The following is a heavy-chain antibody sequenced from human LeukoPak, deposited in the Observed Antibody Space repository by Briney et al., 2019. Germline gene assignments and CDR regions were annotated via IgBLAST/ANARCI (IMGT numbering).Heavy chain of an antibody. D-gene: IGHD2-2*01. CDR1: GFTFDDYA. Sequence: GRSLRLSCAASGFTFDDYAMHWVRQAPGKGLEWVSGISWNSGSIGYTDSVKGRFTISRDNSKNTLYLQMNSLRAEDTAVYYCAKEGRVVPAAEWWAAADHFDYWGQGTLVTVSS. V-gene: IGHV3-9*01. CDR2: ISWNSGSI. J-gene: IGHJ4*02. CDR3: AKEGRVVPAAEWWAAADHFDY.